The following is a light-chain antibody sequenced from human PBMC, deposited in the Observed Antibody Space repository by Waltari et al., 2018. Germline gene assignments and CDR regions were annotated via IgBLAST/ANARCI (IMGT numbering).Light chain of an antibody. Sequence: SYDLTQPPSISVSPGQTARIPCSRDALPHGHPHWYQQKPGQAPILVIYKDFERPSGIPERFSGSSSGTAITLTISGVQAEDEADYYCQSADSSGTYVFGTGTKVTVL. J-gene: IGLJ1*01. V-gene: IGLV3-25*03. CDR3: QSADSSGTYV. CDR2: KDF. CDR1: ALPHGH.